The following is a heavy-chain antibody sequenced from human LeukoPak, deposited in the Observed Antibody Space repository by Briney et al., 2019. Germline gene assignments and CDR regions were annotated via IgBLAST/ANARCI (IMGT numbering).Heavy chain of an antibody. D-gene: IGHD3-22*01. V-gene: IGHV4-59*01. CDR1: GGSISSYY. CDR2: IYYSGST. J-gene: IGHJ3*02. Sequence: SETLSLTCTVSGGSISSYYWSWIRQPPGKGLEWIGYIYYSGSTNYNPSLKSRVTISIDTSMYQFSLKLSSVTAADTAVYYCARAYYYGSTGDYPGAFDIWGQGTMVTVSS. CDR3: ARAYYYGSTGDYPGAFDI.